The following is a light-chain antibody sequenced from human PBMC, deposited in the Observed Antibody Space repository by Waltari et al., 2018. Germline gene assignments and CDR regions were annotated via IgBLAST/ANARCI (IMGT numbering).Light chain of an antibody. V-gene: IGKV4-1*01. CDR2: WAS. CDR1: QSVLYSANNKDY. CDR3: QQYYSIPLT. J-gene: IGKJ4*01. Sequence: DIVMTQSPDSLAVSLGERATNNCKSSQSVLYSANNKDYLAWYQQKPGQPAKLLIYWASTREFGVPDRFSGSGSGTDFTLTISSLQAVDVAVYYCQQYYSIPLTFGGGTKVEIK.